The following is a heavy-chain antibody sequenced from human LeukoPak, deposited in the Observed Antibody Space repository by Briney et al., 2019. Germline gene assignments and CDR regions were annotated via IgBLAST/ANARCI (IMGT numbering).Heavy chain of an antibody. CDR3: ARENTFFDL. V-gene: IGHV3-64*02. CDR2: ISSNGGST. Sequence: GGSLRLSCAASGFTFSSYAMHWVRQAPGKGLEYVSTISSNGGSTYYADSAKGRFIISRDNSKNTLYLQMGSLRAEDMAVFYCARENTFFDLWGQGALVTVSS. CDR1: GFTFSSYA. J-gene: IGHJ4*02.